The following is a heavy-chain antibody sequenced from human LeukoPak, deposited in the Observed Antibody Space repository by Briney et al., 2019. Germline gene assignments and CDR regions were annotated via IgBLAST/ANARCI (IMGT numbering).Heavy chain of an antibody. V-gene: IGHV3-23*01. CDR2: ISGSGGST. Sequence: GGSLRLSCAASGFTFSSYAMSWVRQAPGKGLEWVSAISGSGGSTYYADSVKGRFTISRDNSKTTLYLQMNSLRAEDTAVYYCARATQTIFGVVSYAFDIWGQGTMVTVSS. J-gene: IGHJ3*02. D-gene: IGHD3-3*01. CDR1: GFTFSSYA. CDR3: ARATQTIFGVVSYAFDI.